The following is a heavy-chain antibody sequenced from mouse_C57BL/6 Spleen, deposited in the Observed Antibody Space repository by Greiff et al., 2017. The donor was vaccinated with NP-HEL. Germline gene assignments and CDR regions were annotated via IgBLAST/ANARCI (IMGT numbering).Heavy chain of an antibody. CDR1: GFSFNTYA. J-gene: IGHJ4*01. V-gene: IGHV10-1*01. Sequence: EAGGGLVQPKGSLKLSCAAPGFSFNTYAMNWVRQAPGKGLEWVARIRSKSNNYATYYADSVKDRFTISRDDSESMLYLQMNNLKTEDTAMYYCVGGYAMDYWGQGTSVTVSS. CDR2: IRSKSNNYAT. CDR3: VGGYAMDY.